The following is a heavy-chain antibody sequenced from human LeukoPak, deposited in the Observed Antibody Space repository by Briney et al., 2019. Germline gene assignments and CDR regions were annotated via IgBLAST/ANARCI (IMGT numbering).Heavy chain of an antibody. D-gene: IGHD2-2*01. Sequence: PGTSLRLSCAASGFTFSSFAMHWVRQAPGKGLEWVALISYDGSNKYYADSVKGRFTISRDNSKNTLSLEISSLRADDTAVYYCAKASRSCSSTTCFAKNYPYYYGLDVWGQGTTVIVSS. J-gene: IGHJ6*02. V-gene: IGHV3-30*18. CDR2: ISYDGSNK. CDR1: GFTFSSFA. CDR3: AKASRSCSSTTCFAKNYPYYYGLDV.